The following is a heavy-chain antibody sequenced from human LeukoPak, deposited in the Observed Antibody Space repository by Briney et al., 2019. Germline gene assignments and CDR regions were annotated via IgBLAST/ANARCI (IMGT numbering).Heavy chain of an antibody. Sequence: ASVKVSRKASGYTFTSYGISWVRQAPGQGLEWMGWISAYNGNTNYAQKLQGRVTMTTDTSTSTAYMELRSLRSDDTAVYYCVRGHSPQYYYDSSGYYLGYWGQGTLVTVSS. J-gene: IGHJ4*02. D-gene: IGHD3-22*01. CDR2: ISAYNGNT. V-gene: IGHV1-18*01. CDR1: GYTFTSYG. CDR3: VRGHSPQYYYDSSGYYLGY.